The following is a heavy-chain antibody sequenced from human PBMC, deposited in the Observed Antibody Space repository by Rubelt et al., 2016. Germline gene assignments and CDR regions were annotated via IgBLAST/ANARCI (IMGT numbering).Heavy chain of an antibody. J-gene: IGHJ4*02. Sequence: EVQLVESGGGLVQPGGSLRLSCAASGFTFSTFGISWVRQAPGKGPEWVSAISGGGDSTQYAASVRGRFTISRDNSKNTLYMQMNSLRAEDTAVYYCAKDLAPRGVGSTYWGQGTLVTVSS. V-gene: IGHV3-23*04. CDR2: ISGGGDST. CDR3: AKDLAPRGVGSTY. D-gene: IGHD1-26*01. CDR1: GFTFSTFG.